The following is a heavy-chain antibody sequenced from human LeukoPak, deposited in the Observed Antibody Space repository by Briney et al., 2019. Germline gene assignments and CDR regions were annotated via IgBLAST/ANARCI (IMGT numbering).Heavy chain of an antibody. CDR1: GFTFSSYG. J-gene: IGHJ5*02. V-gene: IGHV3-30*02. Sequence: GGSLRLSCAASGFTFSSYGMHWVRQAPGKGLEWVAFIRYDGSNKYYADSVKGRFTISRDNSKNTLYLQMNSLRAEDTAVYYCAKSNPVSLVVGDIVVVPAATWFDPWGQGTLVTVSS. CDR2: IRYDGSNK. CDR3: AKSNPVSLVVGDIVVVPAATWFDP. D-gene: IGHD2-2*01.